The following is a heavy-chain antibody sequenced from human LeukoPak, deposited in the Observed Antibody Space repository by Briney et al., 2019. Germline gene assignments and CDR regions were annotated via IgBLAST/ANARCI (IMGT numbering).Heavy chain of an antibody. Sequence: VASVKVSCKASGYTFTGYYMHWVRQAPGQGLEWMGWINPNSGGTNYAQKFQGRVTMTRDTSISTAYMELSRLRSDDTAVYYCARDSASRFLEWSNSLYYFDYWGQGTLVTVSS. J-gene: IGHJ4*02. CDR2: INPNSGGT. CDR3: ARDSASRFLEWSNSLYYFDY. V-gene: IGHV1-2*02. D-gene: IGHD3-3*01. CDR1: GYTFTGYY.